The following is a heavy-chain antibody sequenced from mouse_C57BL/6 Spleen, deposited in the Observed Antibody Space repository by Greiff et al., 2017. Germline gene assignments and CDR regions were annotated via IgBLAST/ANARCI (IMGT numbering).Heavy chain of an antibody. Sequence: EVKLMESEGGLVQPGSSMKLSCTASGFTFSDYYMAWVRQVPEKGLEWVANINYDGSSTYYLDSLKSRFIISRDNAKNILYLQMSSLKSEDTATYYCASIYYGYGWFAYWGQGTLVTVSA. J-gene: IGHJ3*01. CDR2: INYDGSST. CDR1: GFTFSDYY. CDR3: ASIYYGYGWFAY. V-gene: IGHV5-16*01. D-gene: IGHD2-2*01.